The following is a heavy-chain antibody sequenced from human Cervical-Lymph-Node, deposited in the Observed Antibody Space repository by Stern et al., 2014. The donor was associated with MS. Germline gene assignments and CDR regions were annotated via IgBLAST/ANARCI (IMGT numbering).Heavy chain of an antibody. Sequence: EVQLLESGGGLVKPGGSLRLSCAASGFTFSSYSMNWVRQAPGKGLEGVSSISGSSSYIYYADAVKGRFTISRDNAKNSLYLQMNSLRAEDTAVYYCARKDRDGMDVWGQGPTVTVSS. CDR3: ARKDRDGMDV. D-gene: IGHD2-15*01. CDR2: ISGSSSYI. J-gene: IGHJ6*02. V-gene: IGHV3-21*01. CDR1: GFTFSSYS.